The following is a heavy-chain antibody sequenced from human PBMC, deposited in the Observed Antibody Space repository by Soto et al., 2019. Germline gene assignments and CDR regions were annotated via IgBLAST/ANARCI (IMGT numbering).Heavy chain of an antibody. CDR1: GDSVSSNSAA. V-gene: IGHV6-1*01. Sequence: QVQLQQSGPGLVKPSQTLSLTCAISGDSVSSNSAAWNWLRQSPSRGLECLGRTYHRSKWYSDYGISVKSRITISPDTSKNQFSLQLNSVSPEDTAVYYCARERGVLSEALDIWGQGTVVTVSS. CDR3: ARERGVLSEALDI. J-gene: IGHJ3*02. D-gene: IGHD3-10*01. CDR2: TYHRSKWYS.